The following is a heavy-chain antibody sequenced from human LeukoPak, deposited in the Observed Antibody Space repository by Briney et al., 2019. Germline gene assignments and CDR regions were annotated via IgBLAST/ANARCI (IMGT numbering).Heavy chain of an antibody. V-gene: IGHV3-30*02. CDR3: AKDVWYQLLSSYMDV. CDR1: GFTVSSNY. J-gene: IGHJ6*03. D-gene: IGHD2-2*01. Sequence: GGSLRLSCAASGFTVSSNYMSWVHQAPGKGLEWVAFIRYDGSNKYYADSVKGRFTISRDNSKNTLYLQMNSLRAEDTAVYYCAKDVWYQLLSSYMDVWGKGTTVTISS. CDR2: IRYDGSNK.